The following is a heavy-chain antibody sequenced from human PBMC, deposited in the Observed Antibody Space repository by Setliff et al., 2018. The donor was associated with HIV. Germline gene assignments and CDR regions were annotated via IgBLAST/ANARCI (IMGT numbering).Heavy chain of an antibody. CDR3: ARRDGRSMNAFQI. Sequence: GESLTISCKALDYTFATYWIAWVRQMPGEGLEWMGIIYPDDSDIRYNPSFQNQITISADKSIATAYLQLNNLKASDTATYYCARRDGRSMNAFQIWGPGTMVTVSS. CDR1: DYTFATYW. CDR2: IYPDDSDI. J-gene: IGHJ3*01. D-gene: IGHD2-21*01. V-gene: IGHV5-51*01.